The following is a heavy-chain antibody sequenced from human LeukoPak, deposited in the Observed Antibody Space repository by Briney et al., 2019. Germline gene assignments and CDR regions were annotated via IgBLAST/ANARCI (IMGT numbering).Heavy chain of an antibody. D-gene: IGHD6-13*01. CDR2: ISYDESNK. J-gene: IGHJ4*02. V-gene: IGHV3-30*04. CDR3: AREKEAAAGQTYYFDY. Sequence: GGSLRLSCAASGFTFSSYAMHWVRQAPGKGLEWVAVISYDESNKYYADSVKGRFTISRDNSKNTLYLQMNSLRAEDTAVYYCAREKEAAAGQTYYFDYWGQGTLVTVSS. CDR1: GFTFSSYA.